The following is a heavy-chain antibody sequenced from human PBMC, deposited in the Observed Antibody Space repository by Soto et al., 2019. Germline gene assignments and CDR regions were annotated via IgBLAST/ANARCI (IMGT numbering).Heavy chain of an antibody. V-gene: IGHV1-69*01. Sequence: QVQLVQSGAEVKKPGSSVKVSCKASGGTFSSYAISWVRQAPGQGLEWMGGIIPIFGTANYAQKFQGRVTITAEESTSTAYMEMSSLRSEDTAVYYCARHYPRTDEGSGWYLREYSFDYWGQGTLVTVSS. CDR1: GGTFSSYA. CDR3: ARHYPRTDEGSGWYLREYSFDY. CDR2: IIPIFGTA. J-gene: IGHJ4*02. D-gene: IGHD6-19*01.